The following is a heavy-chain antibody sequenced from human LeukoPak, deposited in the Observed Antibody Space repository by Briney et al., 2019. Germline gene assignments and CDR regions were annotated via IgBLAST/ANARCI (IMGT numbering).Heavy chain of an antibody. V-gene: IGHV3-7*01. CDR3: ARCPDFWSGYADY. J-gene: IGHJ4*02. CDR1: GFTFSSYW. CDR2: IKQDGSEE. Sequence: GGSLRLSCAASGFTFSSYWMSWVRQAPGKGLEWVANIKQDGSEEYYVDSVKGRFTISRDNAKNSLYLQMNSLRAEDTAVYYCARCPDFWSGYADYWGQGTLVTVSS. D-gene: IGHD3-3*01.